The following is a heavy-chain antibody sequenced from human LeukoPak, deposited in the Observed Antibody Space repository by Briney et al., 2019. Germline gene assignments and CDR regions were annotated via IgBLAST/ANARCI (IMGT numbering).Heavy chain of an antibody. CDR2: ISSGGITI. D-gene: IGHD1-1*01. Sequence: KTGGSLRLSCAGSGWTFSDYFMSWIRQAPGKGLEYVAYISSGGITIYYADSVKGRFTISRHNAKNSLYLQLNSLRAEDTAVYYCARVPREPDSGNTTPMDVWGQGTTVTVSS. CDR1: GWTFSDYF. V-gene: IGHV3-11*01. CDR3: ARVPREPDSGNTTPMDV. J-gene: IGHJ6*02.